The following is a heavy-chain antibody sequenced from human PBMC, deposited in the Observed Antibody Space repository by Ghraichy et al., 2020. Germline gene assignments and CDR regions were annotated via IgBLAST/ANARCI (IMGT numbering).Heavy chain of an antibody. V-gene: IGHV3-48*02. J-gene: IGHJ6*01. CDR3: ARGSKVVRFYYYDGMDV. D-gene: IGHD4-23*01. Sequence: LSLTCVGSGFTFSGYSMNWVRQSPGKGLEWVSYITSSSRTIFYADSVKGRFTISRDNAQNSLYLQMNSLRDEDTAEYYCARGSKVVRFYYYDGMDVW. CDR2: ITSSSRTI. CDR1: GFTFSGYS.